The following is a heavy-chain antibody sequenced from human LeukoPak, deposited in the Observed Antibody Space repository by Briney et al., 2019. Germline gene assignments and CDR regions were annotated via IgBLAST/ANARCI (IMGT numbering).Heavy chain of an antibody. CDR3: AKDGFYYYYMDV. CDR1: GYSISSGYY. J-gene: IGHJ6*03. D-gene: IGHD5-12*01. Sequence: PSETLSLTCTVSGYSISSGYYWGWIRPPPGKGLEWIGSIYHSGSTYYNPSLKSRVTISVDTSKNQFSLKLSSVTAEDTAVYYCAKDGFYYYYMDVWGKGTTVTVSS. V-gene: IGHV4-38-2*02. CDR2: IYHSGST.